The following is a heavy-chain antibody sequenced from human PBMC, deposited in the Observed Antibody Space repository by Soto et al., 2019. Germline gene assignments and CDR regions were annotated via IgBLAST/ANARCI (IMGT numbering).Heavy chain of an antibody. CDR1: GGTFSSYA. CDR2: IIPIFGTA. J-gene: IGHJ6*02. D-gene: IGHD6-13*01. CDR3: ASLIAAAGPPHSPRYYYGMDV. V-gene: IGHV1-69*13. Sequence: ASVKVSCEASGGTFSSYAISWVRQAPGQGLEWMGGIIPIFGTADYAQKFQGRVTITADESTSTAYMELSSLRSEDTAVYYCASLIAAAGPPHSPRYYYGMDVWGQGTTVTVSS.